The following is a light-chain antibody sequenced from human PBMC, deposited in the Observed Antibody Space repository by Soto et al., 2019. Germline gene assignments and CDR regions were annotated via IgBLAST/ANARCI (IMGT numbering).Light chain of an antibody. CDR3: QQYGSSRT. J-gene: IGKJ1*01. CDR1: QSVSSN. Sequence: EIVMTQSPVTLSVSPVERATLPCRASQSVSSNLAWYQQRPGQAPRLLIYDASTRATGVPARITGSGSGTDFTLTISRLEPEDFAVYYCQQYGSSRTFGQGTKVDIK. V-gene: IGKV3-15*01. CDR2: DAS.